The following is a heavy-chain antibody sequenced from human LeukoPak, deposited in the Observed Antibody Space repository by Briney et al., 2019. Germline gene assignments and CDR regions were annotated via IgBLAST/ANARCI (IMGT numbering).Heavy chain of an antibody. D-gene: IGHD1-1*01. CDR1: GGSISSYY. V-gene: IGHV4-59*01. CDR3: ARVRRSNWFDP. J-gene: IGHJ5*02. Sequence: PSETLSLTCTVSGGSISSYYWSWIRQPPGKGLEWIGYIYYSGSTNYNPSLKSRVTISVDTSKNQFSLKLSSVTAADTAVYYRARVRRSNWFDPWGQGTLVTVSS. CDR2: IYYSGST.